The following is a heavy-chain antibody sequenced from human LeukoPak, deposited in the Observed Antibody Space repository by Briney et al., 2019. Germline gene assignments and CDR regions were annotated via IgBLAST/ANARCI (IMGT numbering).Heavy chain of an antibody. CDR1: GFTFSSYS. V-gene: IGHV3-21*01. CDR3: ARDGIAARPDPFDY. J-gene: IGHJ4*02. CDR2: ISSSSSYI. Sequence: GGSLGLSCAASGFTFSSYSMNWVRQAPGKGLEWVSSISSSSSYIYYADSVKGRFTISRDNAKNSLYLQMNSLRAEDTAVYYCARDGIAARPDPFDYWGQGTLVTVSS. D-gene: IGHD6-6*01.